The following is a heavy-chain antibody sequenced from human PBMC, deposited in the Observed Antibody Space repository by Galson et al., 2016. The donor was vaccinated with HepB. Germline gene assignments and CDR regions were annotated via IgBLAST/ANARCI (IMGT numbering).Heavy chain of an antibody. V-gene: IGHV3-23*01. J-gene: IGHJ4*02. CDR1: EFTFSNYG. Sequence: SLRLSCAASEFTFSNYGMAWVRQAPGRGXXXVSXXXGXXXNTXCPDSVXRRFPISRXESKNTLSLQMDRLRAEETALYYCARDVGGIMFDSWGQGTLVTVSS. CDR2: XXGXXXNT. CDR3: ARDVGGIMFDS.